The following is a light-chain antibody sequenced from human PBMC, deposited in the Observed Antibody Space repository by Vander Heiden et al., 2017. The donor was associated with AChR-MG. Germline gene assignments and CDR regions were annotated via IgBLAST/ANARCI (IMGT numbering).Light chain of an antibody. CDR3: AAWDDSRNGRV. Sequence: QSVLTQPPSVSAAPRQRVTISCSGSSSNIGNNAVNWYQQLPGKAPKLLIYYDDLLPSGVSDRFSGSKSGTSASLAISGLQSEDEADYYCAAWDDSRNGRVFGGGTKLTVL. V-gene: IGLV1-36*01. CDR1: SSNIGNNA. J-gene: IGLJ2*01. CDR2: YDD.